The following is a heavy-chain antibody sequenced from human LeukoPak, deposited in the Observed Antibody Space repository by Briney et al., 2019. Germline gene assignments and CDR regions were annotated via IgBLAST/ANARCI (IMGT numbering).Heavy chain of an antibody. V-gene: IGHV3-21*01. CDR3: ARERPRSGYSSVLDV. CDR2: ISSSSSYI. D-gene: IGHD6-25*01. Sequence: GGSLRLSCAASGFTFSSYSMNWFRQPPGKGLEWVSSISSSSSYIYYADSVKGRFTISRDNAKNSLYLQMNSLRAEDTAVYYCARERPRSGYSSVLDVWGQGTTVTVSS. J-gene: IGHJ6*02. CDR1: GFTFSSYS.